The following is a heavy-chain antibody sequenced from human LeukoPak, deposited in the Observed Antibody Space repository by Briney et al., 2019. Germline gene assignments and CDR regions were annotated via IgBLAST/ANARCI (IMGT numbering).Heavy chain of an antibody. V-gene: IGHV3-9*01. J-gene: IGHJ5*02. Sequence: PGGSLRLSCAASGFTFDDYAMHWVRQAPGKGLEWVSGISWNSGSIGYADSVKGRFTISRDNAKNSLYLQMNSLRAEDTAVYYCARGTEQWLFHGDPSYNWFDPWGQGTLVTVSS. CDR1: GFTFDDYA. CDR2: ISWNSGSI. D-gene: IGHD6-19*01. CDR3: ARGTEQWLFHGDPSYNWFDP.